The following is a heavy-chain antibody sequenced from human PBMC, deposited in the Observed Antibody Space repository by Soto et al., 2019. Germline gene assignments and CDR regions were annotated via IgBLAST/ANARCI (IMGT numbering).Heavy chain of an antibody. CDR2: IYYSGST. V-gene: IGHV4-39*01. CDR1: GGSISSSSYY. Sequence: SETLSLTCTVSGGSISSSSYYWGWIRQPPGKGLEWIGSIYYSGSTYYNPSLKSRVTISVDTSKNQFSLKLSSVTAADTAVYYCARRRGSSLYYFDYWGQGTLVTVSS. CDR3: ARRRGSSLYYFDY. D-gene: IGHD6-13*01. J-gene: IGHJ4*02.